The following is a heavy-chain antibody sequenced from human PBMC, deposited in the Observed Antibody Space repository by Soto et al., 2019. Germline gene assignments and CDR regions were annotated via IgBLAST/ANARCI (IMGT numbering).Heavy chain of an antibody. J-gene: IGHJ4*02. CDR3: ARLDTAMASFDY. D-gene: IGHD5-18*01. Sequence: SETLSLTCSVSGDSISNNKWWSWVRQPPGKGLEWIGEMHHSGSIHYNASLKSRATISVDKSRNQFSLKLSSVTAADTAVYYCARLDTAMASFDYWGQGTLVTVSS. CDR2: MHHSGSI. CDR1: GDSISNNKW. V-gene: IGHV4-4*02.